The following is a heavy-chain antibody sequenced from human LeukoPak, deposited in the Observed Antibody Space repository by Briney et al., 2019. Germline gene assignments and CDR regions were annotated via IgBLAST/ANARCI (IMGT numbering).Heavy chain of an antibody. CDR1: GYTLTELS. CDR2: FDPEDGET. Sequence: ASVKVSCKVSGYTLTELSMHWVRQAPGKGLEWMGGFDPEDGETIYAQKFQGRVTMTEDTPTDTAYMELSSLRSEDTAVYYCATDRGRRGSYYDFWSGYLGPWGQGTLVTVSS. V-gene: IGHV1-24*01. J-gene: IGHJ5*02. D-gene: IGHD3-3*01. CDR3: ATDRGRRGSYYDFWSGYLGP.